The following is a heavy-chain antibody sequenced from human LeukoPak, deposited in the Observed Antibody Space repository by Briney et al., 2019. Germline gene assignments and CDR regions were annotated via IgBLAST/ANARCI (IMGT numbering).Heavy chain of an antibody. CDR1: GGTFISYG. Sequence: SVKVSCKASGGTFISYGISWVRQAPGQGLEWMGGIIPIFGTPNYAQKFQGRVTITADESTSTAYMELSSLRSEDTAVYYCARGPGLATIWSRYYMDVWGKGTTVTISS. D-gene: IGHD5-12*01. J-gene: IGHJ6*03. CDR3: ARGPGLATIWSRYYMDV. V-gene: IGHV1-69*13. CDR2: IIPIFGTP.